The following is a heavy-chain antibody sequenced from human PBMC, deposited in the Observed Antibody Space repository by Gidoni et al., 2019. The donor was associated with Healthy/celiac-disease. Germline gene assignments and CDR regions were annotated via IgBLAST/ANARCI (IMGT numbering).Heavy chain of an antibody. Sequence: EVQLVESGGGLVRPGRSLRLSCAASGFPVDVYAMHWVRQAPGEGLEWVSGISWNSGSIGYADSVKGRFTISRDNAKNSLYLQMNSLRAEDTALYYCAKDAYSNFQDGMDVWGQGTTVTVSS. J-gene: IGHJ6*02. V-gene: IGHV3-9*01. CDR1: GFPVDVYA. D-gene: IGHD3-16*01. CDR3: AKDAYSNFQDGMDV. CDR2: ISWNSGSI.